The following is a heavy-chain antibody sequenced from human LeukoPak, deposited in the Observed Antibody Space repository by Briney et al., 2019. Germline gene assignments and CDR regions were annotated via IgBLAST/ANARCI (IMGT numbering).Heavy chain of an antibody. V-gene: IGHV1-18*01. D-gene: IGHD1-1*01. CDR3: ARNNIWNYFDY. CDR1: GYTFTSYA. CDR2: ISAYNGDT. Sequence: ASVKVSCKASGYTFTSYAFSWVRQAPGQGLEWMGWISAYNGDTNYAQKLQGRVTMTTDTSTSTAYMELRSLRSDDTAVYYCARNNIWNYFDYWGQGTLVAVSS. J-gene: IGHJ4*02.